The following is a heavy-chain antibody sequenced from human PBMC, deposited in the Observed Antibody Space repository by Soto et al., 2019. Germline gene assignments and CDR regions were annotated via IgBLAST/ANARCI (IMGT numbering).Heavy chain of an antibody. D-gene: IGHD2-21*02. CDR1: GFTFSNYA. Sequence: GGSLRLSCAASGFTFSNYAMSWVRQAPGKGLQWVSGISGDGDTTHYADSVKGRFTISRDNSKNTLYLQMNSLGAEDTAVYYCAKDGSLVVVTAIRGYFDYWGQGSLVTVSS. J-gene: IGHJ4*02. V-gene: IGHV3-23*01. CDR3: AKDGSLVVVTAIRGYFDY. CDR2: ISGDGDTT.